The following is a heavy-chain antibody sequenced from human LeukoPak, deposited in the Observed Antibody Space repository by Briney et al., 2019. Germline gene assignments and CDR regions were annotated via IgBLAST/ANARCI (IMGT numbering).Heavy chain of an antibody. CDR3: AKAPVWNYYYGLDV. V-gene: IGHV3-23*01. CDR1: GFTFSSYA. D-gene: IGHD2-21*01. CDR2: ISGSGGSA. J-gene: IGHJ6*02. Sequence: GGSLRLSCAASGFTFSSYAMSWVRQAPGKGLEWVSAISGSGGSAYYADSVKGRFTIYRENSNNTLYLHMDSLRAEDTAVYYCAKAPVWNYYYGLDVWGQGTTVTVSS.